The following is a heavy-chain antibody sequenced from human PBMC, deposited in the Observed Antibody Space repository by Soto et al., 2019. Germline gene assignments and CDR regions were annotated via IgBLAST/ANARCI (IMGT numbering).Heavy chain of an antibody. D-gene: IGHD2-8*02. CDR3: ARGSASKSGHLWYFDL. CDR1: GFTFDTYT. CDR2: ISDTTTYK. Sequence: EVQVVESGGGLVKPGGSLRLSCTASGFTFDTYTMNWLRQAPGRGLEWVSSISDTTTYKYYAASVEGRFTISRDNAKNSLYLQTNSLGAEDTAVYYCARGSASKSGHLWYFDLWGRGTLVTVSS. J-gene: IGHJ2*01. V-gene: IGHV3-21*01.